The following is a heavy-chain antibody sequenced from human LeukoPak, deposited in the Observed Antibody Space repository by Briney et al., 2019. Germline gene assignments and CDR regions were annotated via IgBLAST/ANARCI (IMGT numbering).Heavy chain of an antibody. V-gene: IGHV4-59*01. CDR2: IYYSGST. D-gene: IGHD4-17*01. CDR1: GGSINSYY. Sequence: SETLSLTCTVSGGSINSYYWNWIRQPPGKGLEWIGYIYYSGSTNYNPSLRSRVTISLDTSKKQFSLKLRSVTAADTAIYYCAREGGTVPDYWGQGTLVTVSS. J-gene: IGHJ4*02. CDR3: AREGGTVPDY.